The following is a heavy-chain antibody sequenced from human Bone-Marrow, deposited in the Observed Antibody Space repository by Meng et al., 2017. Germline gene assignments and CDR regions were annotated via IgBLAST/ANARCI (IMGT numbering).Heavy chain of an antibody. CDR1: GYILSSYA. V-gene: IGHV7-4-1*02. CDR3: TRDGYSDCSRTSCLDY. D-gene: IGHD2-2*01. CDR2: IDTNTGNP. Sequence: ASVKVSCKASGYILSSYAINWLRQAPGQGLEWMGWIDTNTGNPTYAQGFTGRLVFSLDTSVSTAYLQISGLKADDTAVYYCTRDGYSDCSRTSCLDYWGQGSLVTVSS. J-gene: IGHJ4*02.